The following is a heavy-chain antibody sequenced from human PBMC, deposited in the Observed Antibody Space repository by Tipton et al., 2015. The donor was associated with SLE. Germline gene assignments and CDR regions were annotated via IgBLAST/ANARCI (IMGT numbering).Heavy chain of an antibody. CDR3: ARGFPHTIAAAGYYFDY. Sequence: TLSLTCTVSGGSISSSSYYWSWIRQPAGKGLEWIGRIYTSGSTNYNPSLKSRVTISVDTSKNQFSLKLSSVTAADTAVYYCARGFPHTIAAAGYYFDYWGQGTLVTVSS. CDR1: GGSISSSSYY. J-gene: IGHJ4*02. V-gene: IGHV4-61*02. D-gene: IGHD6-13*01. CDR2: IYTSGST.